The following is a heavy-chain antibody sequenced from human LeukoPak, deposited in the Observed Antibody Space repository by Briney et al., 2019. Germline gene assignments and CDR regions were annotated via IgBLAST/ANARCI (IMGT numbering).Heavy chain of an antibody. D-gene: IGHD3-10*01. Sequence: SETLSLTCAVYGGSFSGYYWSWIRQPPGKGLEWIGEINHSGSTNYNPSLKSRVTISVDTSKNQFSLKLSSVTAADTAVYYCARYYYGSGSYPVDYWCQGTLVTVSS. V-gene: IGHV4-34*01. CDR1: GGSFSGYY. CDR2: INHSGST. CDR3: ARYYYGSGSYPVDY. J-gene: IGHJ4*02.